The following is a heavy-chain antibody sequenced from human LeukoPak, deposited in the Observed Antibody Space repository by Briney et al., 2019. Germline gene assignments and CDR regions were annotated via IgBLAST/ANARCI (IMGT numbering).Heavy chain of an antibody. V-gene: IGHV3-21*01. CDR1: GFTFSSYS. Sequence: GGSLRLSCAASGFTFSSYSMNWVRQAPGKGLEWVSFISSSRSYIYYADSVKGRFTISRDNSKNTLYLQMNSLRAEDTAVYYCAKDRESIAVAGDYYMDVWGKGTTVTVSS. D-gene: IGHD6-19*01. J-gene: IGHJ6*03. CDR2: ISSSRSYI. CDR3: AKDRESIAVAGDYYMDV.